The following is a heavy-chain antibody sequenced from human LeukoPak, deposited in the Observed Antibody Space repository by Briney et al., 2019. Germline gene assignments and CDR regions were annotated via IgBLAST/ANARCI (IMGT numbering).Heavy chain of an antibody. CDR1: GGSLSGYH. J-gene: IGHJ3*02. CDR3: ARRPDGFDI. V-gene: IGHV4-34*01. CDR2: INHGGGT. Sequence: SETLSLTCGGCGGSLSGYHWSWIRQSPGKGLEWSGQINHGGGTDYNASLKSGVVISIDKSKNQFSLRMTSMTAADTAVYYCARRPDGFDIWGHRTMVIVSS.